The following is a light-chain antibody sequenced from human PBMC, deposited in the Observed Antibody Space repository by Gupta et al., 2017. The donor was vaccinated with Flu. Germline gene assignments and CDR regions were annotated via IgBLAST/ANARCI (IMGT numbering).Light chain of an antibody. CDR2: GKN. CDR1: RLRTYY. Sequence: GQTITITCTGARLRTYYASWYRRKPGQSPVHVLYGKNNRHSAIPSRFSGSSSGNTASVTITGAQAEDAAEYYCDSRESSGDVVVFGGGTMLTVL. J-gene: IGLJ2*01. V-gene: IGLV3-19*01. CDR3: DSRESSGDVVV.